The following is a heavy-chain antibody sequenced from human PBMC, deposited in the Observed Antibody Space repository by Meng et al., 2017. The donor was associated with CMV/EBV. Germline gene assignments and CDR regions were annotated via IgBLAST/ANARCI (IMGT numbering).Heavy chain of an antibody. J-gene: IGHJ5*02. D-gene: IGHD2-2*01. CDR1: GSTFTSNA. V-gene: IGHV1-3*01. CDR2: INAGNGNT. Sequence: GSTFTSNAMHWVRQAPGQRLEWMGWINAGNGNTKYSQKFQGRVTITRDTSASTAYMELSSLRSEDTAVYYCARDKNIVVVPAWWFDPWGQGTLVTVSS. CDR3: ARDKNIVVVPAWWFDP.